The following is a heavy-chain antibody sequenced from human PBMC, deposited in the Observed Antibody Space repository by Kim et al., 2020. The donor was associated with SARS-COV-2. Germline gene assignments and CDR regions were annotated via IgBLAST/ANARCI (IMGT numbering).Heavy chain of an antibody. J-gene: IGHJ6*02. Sequence: SLKRRVTITVDTAKNQFSLTLSSVTAADTAVYYCARVWRRLYCYYYGMDVWGQGTTVTVSS. V-gene: IGHV4-34*01. D-gene: IGHD2-21*02. CDR3: ARVWRRLYCYYYGMDV.